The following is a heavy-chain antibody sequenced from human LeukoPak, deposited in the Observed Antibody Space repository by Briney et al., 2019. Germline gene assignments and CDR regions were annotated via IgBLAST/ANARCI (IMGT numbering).Heavy chain of an antibody. V-gene: IGHV3-30*18. J-gene: IGHJ4*02. CDR2: ISDDGERK. Sequence: GGSLRLSCVASGFTFSNYYMHWVRQAPGKGLEWVAIISDDGERKFFADSVRGRITISRDKSKNTLFLQMNSLRADDTAVYFCAKDLSGHWCIDYWGQGTLVTVSS. D-gene: IGHD4/OR15-4a*01. CDR1: GFTFSNYY. CDR3: AKDLSGHWCIDY.